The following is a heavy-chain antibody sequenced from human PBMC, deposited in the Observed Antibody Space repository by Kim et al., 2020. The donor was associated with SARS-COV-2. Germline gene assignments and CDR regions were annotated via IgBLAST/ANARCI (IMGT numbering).Heavy chain of an antibody. J-gene: IGHJ6*02. Sequence: LSGGGRSDAQRFQGRVTITRDMSTSAVYMELSSQRSEDTAVYYCARSGMDVWGQGTTVTVSS. CDR2: LSGGGR. CDR3: ARSGMDV. V-gene: IGHV1-46*01.